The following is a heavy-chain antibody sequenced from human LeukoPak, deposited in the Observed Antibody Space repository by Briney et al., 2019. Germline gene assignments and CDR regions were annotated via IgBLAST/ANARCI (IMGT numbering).Heavy chain of an antibody. J-gene: IGHJ5*02. CDR1: GIAFSNHW. Sequence: GGSLRLSCAASGIAFSNHWMHWVRQAPGKGLEWVSWINNDGSRAVYADSVRARFTISRDNAKNTLYLQMNSLRPEDTAVYYCARDRPHNWFDPWGQGTLVTVSS. CDR2: INNDGSRA. CDR3: ARDRPHNWFDP. V-gene: IGHV3-74*01.